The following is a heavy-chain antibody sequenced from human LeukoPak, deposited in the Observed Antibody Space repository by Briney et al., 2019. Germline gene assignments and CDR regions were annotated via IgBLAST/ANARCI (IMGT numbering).Heavy chain of an antibody. CDR1: GFTFSDYY. V-gene: IGHV3-11*01. D-gene: IGHD3-22*01. CDR3: ARESGIVVTSLYYFDY. CDR2: ISSSGSTI. J-gene: IGHJ4*02. Sequence: GGSLRLSCAASGFTFSDYYMSWIRQAPGKGLEWVSYISSSGSTIYYADSVKGRFTISRDNAKNSLYLQMNSLRAEDTAVYYCARESGIVVTSLYYFDYWGQGTLVTVSS.